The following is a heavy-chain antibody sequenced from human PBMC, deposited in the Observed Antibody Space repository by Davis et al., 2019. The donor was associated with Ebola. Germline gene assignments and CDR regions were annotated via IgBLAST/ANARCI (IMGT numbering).Heavy chain of an antibody. CDR3: ARRLAVGPFDY. CDR2: IYTGDSDT. V-gene: IGHV5-51*01. J-gene: IGHJ4*02. Sequence: GESLKISCKDSGNSFTSHWIGWVRQMPGKGLDWMGIIYTGDSDTRYSPSFRGQVTISADKSMKTAFLQWSSLKASDTAMYYCARRLAVGPFDYWGQGTLVTVSS. CDR1: GNSFTSHW. D-gene: IGHD6-19*01.